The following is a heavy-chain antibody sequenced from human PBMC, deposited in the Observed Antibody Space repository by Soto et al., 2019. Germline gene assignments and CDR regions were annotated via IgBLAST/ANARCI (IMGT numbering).Heavy chain of an antibody. J-gene: IGHJ3*02. CDR1: GYTFTSNG. CDR3: ARDRAHGFDI. V-gene: IGHV1-18*01. CDR2: ISADKGNT. Sequence: ASVKVSCKSSGYTFTSNGISCVRQAPGQGLEWMGWISADKGNTNYAQKLQGRVTMTRDTSTSTVYMELRSLRSEDTAVYFCARDRAHGFDIWGQGTMVTVSS.